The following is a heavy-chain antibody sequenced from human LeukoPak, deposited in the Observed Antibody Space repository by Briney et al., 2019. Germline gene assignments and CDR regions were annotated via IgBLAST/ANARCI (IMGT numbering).Heavy chain of an antibody. J-gene: IGHJ5*02. CDR1: GFTFSTFA. Sequence: GRSLRLSCAASGFTFSTFAMSWVREAPGKGLERVSVMSGSGGSGTYYADSVKGRFTISRDNSKNTLFLEMNSLRVEDTAFYYCARGEGHNPSGGYFYAWGQGTLVTVST. CDR3: ARGEGHNPSGGYFYA. CDR2: MSGSGGSGT. V-gene: IGHV3-23*01. D-gene: IGHD3-22*01.